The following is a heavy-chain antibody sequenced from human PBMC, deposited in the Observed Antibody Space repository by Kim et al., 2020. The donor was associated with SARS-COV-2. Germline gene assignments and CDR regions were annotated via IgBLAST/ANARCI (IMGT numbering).Heavy chain of an antibody. CDR1: GGSFSGYY. CDR2: INHSGST. CDR3: ARGGGGYSGY. D-gene: IGHD2-21*01. Sequence: SETLSLTCAVYGGSFSGYYWSWIRQPPGKGLEWIGEINHSGSTNYNPSLKSRVTISVDTSKNQFSLKLSSVIAADTAVYYCARGGGGYSGYWGQGTLVTVSS. J-gene: IGHJ4*02. V-gene: IGHV4-34*01.